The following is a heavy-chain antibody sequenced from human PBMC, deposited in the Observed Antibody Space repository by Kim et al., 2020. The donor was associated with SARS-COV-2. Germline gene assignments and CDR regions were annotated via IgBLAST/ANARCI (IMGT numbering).Heavy chain of an antibody. Sequence: ADSGKGRFTISRDNSKNTLDLKMNSRRAEGTAVYYCARDRVGATRGAFDIWGQGTMVTVSS. D-gene: IGHD1-26*01. CDR3: ARDRVGATRGAFDI. J-gene: IGHJ3*02. V-gene: IGHV3-66*01.